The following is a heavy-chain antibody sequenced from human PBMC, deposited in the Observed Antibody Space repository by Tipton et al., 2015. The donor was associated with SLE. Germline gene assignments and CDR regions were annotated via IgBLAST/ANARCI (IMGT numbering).Heavy chain of an antibody. V-gene: IGHV3-30*02. CDR1: GFTFSSYG. Sequence: QVQLVQSGGGVVQPGGSLRLSCAASGFTFSSYGMHWVRQAPGKGLEWLAVIWYDGSKQDYADSVKGRFTISRDNSKNTLYLQMNSLRAEDTAVYYCVGELLPYYGMDVWGQGTTVTVSS. J-gene: IGHJ6*02. CDR2: IWYDGSKQ. CDR3: VGELLPYYGMDV. D-gene: IGHD1-26*01.